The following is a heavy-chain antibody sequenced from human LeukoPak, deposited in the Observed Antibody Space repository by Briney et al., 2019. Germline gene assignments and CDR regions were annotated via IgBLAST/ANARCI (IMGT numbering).Heavy chain of an antibody. J-gene: IGHJ4*02. V-gene: IGHV4-30-4*01. Sequence: PSETLSLTCTVSGGSISSGDYYWSWIRQPPGKGLEWIGYIYYSGSTYYNPSLKSRVTISVDTSKSQFSLKLSSVTAADTAVYYCAREGGTTVTTRRYFDYWGQGTLVTVSS. CDR1: GGSISSGDYY. CDR2: IYYSGST. D-gene: IGHD4-17*01. CDR3: AREGGTTVTTRRYFDY.